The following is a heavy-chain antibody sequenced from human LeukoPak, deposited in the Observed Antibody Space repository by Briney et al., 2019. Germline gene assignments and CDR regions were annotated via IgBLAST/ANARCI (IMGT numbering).Heavy chain of an antibody. V-gene: IGHV3-23*01. Sequence: PGGSLRLSCAASGFTFSNYGMSWVRQAPGKGLEWVSGISGSGGSTYYADSVKGRFTISRDNAKNTLYLQMNSLRAEDTAVYYCARDHRGSGSRYYYYYMDVWGKGTTVTISS. D-gene: IGHD3-10*01. J-gene: IGHJ6*03. CDR3: ARDHRGSGSRYYYYYMDV. CDR2: ISGSGGST. CDR1: GFTFSNYG.